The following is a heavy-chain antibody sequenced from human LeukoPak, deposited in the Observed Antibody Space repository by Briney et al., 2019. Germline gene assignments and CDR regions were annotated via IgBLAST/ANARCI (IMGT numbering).Heavy chain of an antibody. J-gene: IGHJ5*02. Sequence: SETLSLTCTVSGGSISSYYWSWIRQPPGMGLDWNGYIYYSGSTNYNPSLKGRVTISVDTSKNQFSLKLTSVTAADTAVYYCARVRFGYGGFDPWGQGTLVTVSS. D-gene: IGHD3-16*01. CDR3: ARVRFGYGGFDP. CDR2: IYYSGST. CDR1: GGSISSYY. V-gene: IGHV4-59*01.